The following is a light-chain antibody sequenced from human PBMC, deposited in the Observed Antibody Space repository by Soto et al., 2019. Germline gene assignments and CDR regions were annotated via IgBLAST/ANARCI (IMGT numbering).Light chain of an antibody. CDR3: QQRSNWPWT. Sequence: EIVLTQSPATLSLSPGERATLSCRASQSVSSYLAWYQQKPGQAPRLLIYDASNRATGIPARFSGSGSGTEFTLTISSLEPDDFAFYYCQQRSNWPWTFGPRTKVEIK. CDR1: QSVSSY. V-gene: IGKV3-11*01. J-gene: IGKJ1*01. CDR2: DAS.